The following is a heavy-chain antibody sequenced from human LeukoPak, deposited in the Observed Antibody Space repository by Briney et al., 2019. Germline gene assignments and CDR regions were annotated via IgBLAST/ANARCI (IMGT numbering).Heavy chain of an antibody. J-gene: IGHJ4*02. V-gene: IGHV2-5*02. D-gene: IGHD5-24*01. CDR1: GFTLNTSGVG. CDR2: IYWDDDK. CDR3: AHRPVETFDY. Sequence: ESAPTLVDPTQPLTLTSTFSGFTLNTSGVGVGWIRQPPGKTLEWLALIYWDDDKRYSPSLKSRLTITKDTSKNQVVLTMTNMDPVDTATYYCAHRPVETFDYWGQGTLVTVSS.